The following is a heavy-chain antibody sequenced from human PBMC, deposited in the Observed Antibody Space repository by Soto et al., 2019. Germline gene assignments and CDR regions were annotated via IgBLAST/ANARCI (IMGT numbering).Heavy chain of an antibody. Sequence: KSGGSLRLSCAASGFTFSSYSMNWVRQAPGKGLEWVSSISSSSSYIYYADSVKGRFTISRDNAKNSLYLQMNSLRAEDTAVYYCAIGGDIYYYYGMDVWGQGTTVTVSS. CDR1: GFTFSSYS. CDR3: AIGGDIYYYYGMDV. CDR2: ISSSSSYI. D-gene: IGHD2-15*01. V-gene: IGHV3-21*01. J-gene: IGHJ6*02.